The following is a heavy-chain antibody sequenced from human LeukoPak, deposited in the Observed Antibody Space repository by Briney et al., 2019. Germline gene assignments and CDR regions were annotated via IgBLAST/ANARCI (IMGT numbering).Heavy chain of an antibody. CDR1: GGTFSSNA. D-gene: IGHD3-10*01. CDR3: ARGRRFGELSFDAFDI. Sequence: ASVKVSCKASGGTFSSNAISWVRQAPGQGLEWMGGITPIFGTGKYAQKFQGRVTITADESTSIAYMELSSLRSEDTAVYYCARGRRFGELSFDAFDIWGQGTMVTVSS. J-gene: IGHJ3*02. V-gene: IGHV1-69*13. CDR2: ITPIFGTG.